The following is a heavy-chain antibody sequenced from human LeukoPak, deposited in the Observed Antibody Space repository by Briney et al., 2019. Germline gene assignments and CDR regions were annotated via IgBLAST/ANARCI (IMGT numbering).Heavy chain of an antibody. J-gene: IGHJ4*02. CDR2: IHPNSGDT. V-gene: IGHV1-2*06. D-gene: IGHD6-19*01. CDR3: ARVKEARRVAVATDYFDY. Sequence: GASVKVSCKASGYTFTGYYLHWVRQAPGQGVEWMGRIHPNSGDTHYAQKFQGRVTMTRDTSISTAYMEFSRLRPDDTAVYYCARVKEARRVAVATDYFDYWGQGTLVTVSS. CDR1: GYTFTGYY.